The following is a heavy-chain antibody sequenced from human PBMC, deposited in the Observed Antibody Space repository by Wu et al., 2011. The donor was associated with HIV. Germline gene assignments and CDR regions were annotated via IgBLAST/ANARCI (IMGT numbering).Heavy chain of an antibody. J-gene: IGHJ4*02. V-gene: IGHV1-18*01. D-gene: IGHD3-10*01. CDR1: GYTFTSYG. CDR3: ARRWGEASPFDY. CDR2: ISADNGDT. Sequence: QVQLVQTGAEVKKPGASVKVSCKTSGYTFTSYGISWVRQAPGQGLEWMGWISADNGDTNYAQKLQGRVTMTTDTSTSTAYMELSRLRSDDTAVYYCARRWGEASPFDYWGQGTLVTVSS.